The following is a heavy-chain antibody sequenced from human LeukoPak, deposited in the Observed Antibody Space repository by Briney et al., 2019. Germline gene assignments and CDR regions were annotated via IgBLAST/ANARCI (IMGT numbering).Heavy chain of an antibody. CDR1: GFTFSSYA. D-gene: IGHD4-11*01. J-gene: IGHJ3*02. CDR2: ISGSGGST. V-gene: IGHV3-23*01. CDR3: AKAILDYDAFDI. Sequence: GSLRLSCAASGFTFSSYAMSWVRQAPGKGQEWVSAISGSGGSTYYADSVKGRFTISRDNSKNTLYLQMNSLRAEDTAVYYCAKAILDYDAFDIWGQGTMVTVSS.